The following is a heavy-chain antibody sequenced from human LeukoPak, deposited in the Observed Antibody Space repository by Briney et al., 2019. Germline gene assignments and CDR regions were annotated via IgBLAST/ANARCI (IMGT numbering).Heavy chain of an antibody. CDR3: ARDPFMITFGGVMFDP. V-gene: IGHV1-69*06. D-gene: IGHD3-16*01. CDR2: IIPIFGTA. CDR1: GGTFSSYA. Sequence: GASVKVSCKASGGTFSSYAISWVRQAPGQGLEWMGGIIPIFGTANYAQKFQGRVTITADKSTSTAYMELSSLRSEDTAVYYCARDPFMITFGGVMFDPWGQGTLVTVSS. J-gene: IGHJ5*02.